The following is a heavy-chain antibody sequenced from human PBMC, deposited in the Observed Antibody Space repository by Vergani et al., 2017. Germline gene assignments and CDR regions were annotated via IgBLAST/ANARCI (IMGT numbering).Heavy chain of an antibody. D-gene: IGHD2-8*01. Sequence: QVQLVQSGAEVKKPGASVKVSCKASGYTFTSDDINWVRQATGQGLEWMGWMNPISGNTGYAQNLQGRLTITRDTSVNTAYMELSSLTSEDMAVYYRVRARRTCTYDHCPRYYYDLWGQGTLVTVSS. V-gene: IGHV1-8*03. J-gene: IGHJ4*02. CDR3: VRARRTCTYDHCPRYYYDL. CDR1: GYTFTSDD. CDR2: MNPISGNT.